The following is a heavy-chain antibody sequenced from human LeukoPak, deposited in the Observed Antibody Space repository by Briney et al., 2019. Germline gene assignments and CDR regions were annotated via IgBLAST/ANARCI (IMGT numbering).Heavy chain of an antibody. CDR1: GFTVSSNY. V-gene: IGHV3-30-3*01. CDR3: DPHDSSSHF. Sequence: PGGSLRLSCAASGFTVSSNYMSWVRQAPGKGLEWVAFISSDVNNKYYADSVKGRFTISRDNSKNTLYLQMNNLRNDDTAVYYCDPHDSSSHFWGQGTLVTVSS. CDR2: ISSDVNNK. J-gene: IGHJ4*02. D-gene: IGHD6-6*01.